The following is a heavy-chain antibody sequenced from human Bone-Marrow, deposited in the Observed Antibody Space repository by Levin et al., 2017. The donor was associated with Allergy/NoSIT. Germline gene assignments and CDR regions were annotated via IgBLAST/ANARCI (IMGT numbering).Heavy chain of an antibody. D-gene: IGHD5-12*01. CDR2: INPNSGGT. CDR3: AIVATILYYFDY. Sequence: ASVKVSCKASGYTFTGYYMHWVRQAPGQGLEWMGRINPNSGGTNYAQKFQGRVTMTRDTSISTAYMELSRLRSDDTAVYYCAIVATILYYFDYWGQGTLVTVSS. V-gene: IGHV1-2*06. J-gene: IGHJ4*02. CDR1: GYTFTGYY.